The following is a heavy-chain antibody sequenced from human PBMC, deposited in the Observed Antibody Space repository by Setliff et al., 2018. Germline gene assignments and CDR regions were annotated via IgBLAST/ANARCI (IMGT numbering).Heavy chain of an antibody. J-gene: IGHJ6*02. Sequence: SETLSLTCTVSGGSISPYFWSWIRQPPGKGLEWIGYIYHNGNTNFNPSLKTRLTMSVDTSKNQFALNLRSVTAADTAVYYCVRDRTAYSYGLDVWGQGTKVTVSS. CDR3: VRDRTAYSYGLDV. V-gene: IGHV4-59*01. D-gene: IGHD5-18*01. CDR2: IYHNGNT. CDR1: GGSISPYF.